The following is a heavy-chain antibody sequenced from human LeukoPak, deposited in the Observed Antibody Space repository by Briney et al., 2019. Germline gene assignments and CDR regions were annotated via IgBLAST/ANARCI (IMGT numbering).Heavy chain of an antibody. CDR1: AGSISSGDYY. V-gene: IGHV4-30-4*08. D-gene: IGHD6-13*01. J-gene: IGHJ5*02. Sequence: SQTLSLTCTVSAGSISSGDYYWSWIRQPPGKGLEWIGYIYYSGSTYYNPSLKSRVTISVDTSKNQFSLKLSSVTAADTAVYYCARAGSSSWYYYWFDPWGQGTLVTVSS. CDR3: ARAGSSSWYYYWFDP. CDR2: IYYSGST.